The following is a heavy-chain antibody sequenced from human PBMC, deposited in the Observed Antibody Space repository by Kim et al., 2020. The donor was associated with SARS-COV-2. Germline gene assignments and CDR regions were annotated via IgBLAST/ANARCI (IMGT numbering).Heavy chain of an antibody. CDR1: GFTFSSYA. J-gene: IGHJ4*02. CDR2: ISGSGGST. CDR3: AKCFILHDYGDYPWYFDY. Sequence: GGSLRLSCAASGFTFSSYAMSWVRQAPGKGLEWVSAISGSGGSTYYADSVKGRFTISRDNSKNTLYLQMNSLRAEDTAVYYCAKCFILHDYGDYPWYFDYWGQGTLVTVSS. D-gene: IGHD4-17*01. V-gene: IGHV3-23*01.